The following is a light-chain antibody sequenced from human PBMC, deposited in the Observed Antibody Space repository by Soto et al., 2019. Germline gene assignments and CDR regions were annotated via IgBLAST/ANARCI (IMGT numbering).Light chain of an antibody. CDR2: DAS. CDR1: QSVSSY. Sequence: ENGLTQSPATLSLSPGGRATPPRRASQSVSSYLAWYQQKPGQAPRLLIYDASNRATGIPARFSGSGSGTDFTLTISSLEPEDFAVYYCQQRSNWPPTFGQGTRLEIK. J-gene: IGKJ5*01. V-gene: IGKV3-11*01. CDR3: QQRSNWPPT.